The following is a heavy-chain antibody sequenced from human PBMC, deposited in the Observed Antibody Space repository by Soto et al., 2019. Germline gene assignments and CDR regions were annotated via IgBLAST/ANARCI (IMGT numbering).Heavy chain of an antibody. Sequence: QVQLVQSGAEEKKPGASVKVSCKASEYTFTNYALHGVRQAPGQRLEWMGWINAGNGNTKYSQKFQGRVTITRDTSASTAYMELSSLRSEDTAVYSCARDILFHYWGQGTLVTVSS. V-gene: IGHV1-3*05. CDR3: ARDILFHY. J-gene: IGHJ4*02. CDR1: EYTFTNYA. CDR2: INAGNGNT. D-gene: IGHD2-15*01.